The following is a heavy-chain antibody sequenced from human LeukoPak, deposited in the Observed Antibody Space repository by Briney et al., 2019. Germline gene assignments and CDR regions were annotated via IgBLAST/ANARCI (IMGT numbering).Heavy chain of an antibody. Sequence: KNGESLKISCKGSGYSFTSYWISWVRQRPGKGLEWMGIIYPGGSETRYDPSFQGQVTISADSSTSTAYLQWSSLRASDTAMYYCARASRDGYNQNFDYWGQGTLVTVSS. D-gene: IGHD5-24*01. CDR1: GYSFTSYW. CDR2: IYPGGSET. J-gene: IGHJ4*02. V-gene: IGHV5-51*01. CDR3: ARASRDGYNQNFDY.